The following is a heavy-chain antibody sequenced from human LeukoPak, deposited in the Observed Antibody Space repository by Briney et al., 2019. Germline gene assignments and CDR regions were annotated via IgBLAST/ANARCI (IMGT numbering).Heavy chain of an antibody. V-gene: IGHV3-15*01. CDR3: TQLSRGY. Sequence: GGSLRPSCAASGFSLSDAWMSWVRQAPGKGLECVGRIKPKTDGGTTDFAEAVNDRFAVSRDDSKNTMYLQMNSLKTEDTGFYYCTQLSRGYWGQGTQVTVSS. J-gene: IGHJ4*02. D-gene: IGHD1-1*01. CDR1: GFSLSDAW. CDR2: IKPKTDGGTT.